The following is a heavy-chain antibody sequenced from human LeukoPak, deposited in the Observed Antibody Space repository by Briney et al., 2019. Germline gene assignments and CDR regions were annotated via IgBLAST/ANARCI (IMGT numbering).Heavy chain of an antibody. Sequence: ASVKVSCKASGYTFTSYGISWVRQAPGQGLEWMGWISGYNGNTHYAQKLQGRVTMTTDTSANTAYMELRSLRSDDTAVYYCAKDRSCGWYAGAYYYYYYYMDVWGKGTTVTVSS. V-gene: IGHV1-18*01. J-gene: IGHJ6*03. D-gene: IGHD6-19*01. CDR3: AKDRSCGWYAGAYYYYYYYMDV. CDR1: GYTFTSYG. CDR2: ISGYNGNT.